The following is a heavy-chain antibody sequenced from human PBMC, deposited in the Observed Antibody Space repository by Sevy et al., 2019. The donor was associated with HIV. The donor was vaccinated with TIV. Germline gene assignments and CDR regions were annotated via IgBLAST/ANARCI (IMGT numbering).Heavy chain of an antibody. J-gene: IGHJ4*02. CDR2: ISAYTGDT. CDR1: GYTFRNYG. V-gene: IGHV1-18*01. Sequence: ASVKVSCRASGYTFRNYGISWVRQAPGQGLEWLGWISAYTGDTDFAQKVKARVTLTSDTSTNTAYLELRSLRSDDTAVYYCARDKPQGVVVLPGSMWGGIDYWGRGTLVTVSS. CDR3: ARDKPQGVVVLPGSMWGGIDY. D-gene: IGHD2-2*01.